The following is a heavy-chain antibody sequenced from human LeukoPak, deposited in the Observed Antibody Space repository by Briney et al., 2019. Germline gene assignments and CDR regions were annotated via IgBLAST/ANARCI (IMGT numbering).Heavy chain of an antibody. J-gene: IGHJ3*02. Sequence: SETLSLTCAVYGGSFSGYYWSWIRQPPGKGLEWIGEINHSGSTNYNPSLKSRVTISVDMSKNQFSLKLSSVTAADTAVYYCARGGGGSYSDAFDIWGQGTMVTVSS. CDR2: INHSGST. CDR1: GGSFSGYY. CDR3: ARGGGGSYSDAFDI. V-gene: IGHV4-34*01. D-gene: IGHD1-26*01.